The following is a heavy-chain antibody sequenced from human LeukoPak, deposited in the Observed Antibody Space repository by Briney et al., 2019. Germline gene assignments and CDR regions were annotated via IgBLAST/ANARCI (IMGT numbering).Heavy chain of an antibody. CDR2: IYYSGST. D-gene: IGHD6-13*01. V-gene: IGHV4-59*01. Sequence: SETLSLTCTVSGGSISSYYWSWIRQPPGKGLEWIGYIYYSGSTNYNPSLKSRVTISVDTSKNQLSLKLSSVTAADTAVYYCARSSSWSSQNWFDPWGQGTLVTVSS. CDR3: ARSSSWSSQNWFDP. J-gene: IGHJ5*02. CDR1: GGSISSYY.